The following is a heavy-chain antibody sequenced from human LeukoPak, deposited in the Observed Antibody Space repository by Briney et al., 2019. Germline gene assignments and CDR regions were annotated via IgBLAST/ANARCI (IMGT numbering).Heavy chain of an antibody. J-gene: IGHJ1*01. CDR1: GYTFNGYY. D-gene: IGHD6-13*01. V-gene: IGHV1-2*02. Sequence: ASVNVSCKASGYTFNGYYMLWVRQAPGQGLDWMGWINPNSGGTNYAQKFQGRVTMTRDTSISTAYMELSRLRSDDTAVYYCARVRSWYLEYFQHWGQGTLVTVSS. CDR3: ARVRSWYLEYFQH. CDR2: INPNSGGT.